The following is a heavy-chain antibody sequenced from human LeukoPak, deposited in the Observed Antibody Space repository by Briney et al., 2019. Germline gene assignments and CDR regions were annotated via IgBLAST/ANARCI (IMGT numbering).Heavy chain of an antibody. CDR3: ARAGYCSSTSCSKRHAFDI. D-gene: IGHD2-2*01. J-gene: IGHJ3*02. V-gene: IGHV4-4*02. CDR1: GGSISSSNW. Sequence: PSETLSLTCAVSGGSISSSNWWSWVRQPPGKGLEWIGEIYHSGSTNYNPSLKSRVTISVDKSKNQFSLKLSSVTAADTAVYYCARAGYCSSTSCSKRHAFDIWGQGTMVTVSS. CDR2: IYHSGST.